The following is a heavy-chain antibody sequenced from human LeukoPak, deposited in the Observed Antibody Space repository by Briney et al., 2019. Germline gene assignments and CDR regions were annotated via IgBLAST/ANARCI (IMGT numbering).Heavy chain of an antibody. J-gene: IGHJ4*02. V-gene: IGHV4-59*01. CDR2: IYYSGST. CDR3: ARSPYMLTGQLLEYYFDY. D-gene: IGHD2-2*01. Sequence: SETLSLTCTVSGGSISSYYWSWIRQPPGKGLEWIWYIYYSGSTNYNPSLKSRVTISVDTSKNQFSLKLSSVTAADTAVYYCARSPYMLTGQLLEYYFDYWGQGTLVTVSS. CDR1: GGSISSYY.